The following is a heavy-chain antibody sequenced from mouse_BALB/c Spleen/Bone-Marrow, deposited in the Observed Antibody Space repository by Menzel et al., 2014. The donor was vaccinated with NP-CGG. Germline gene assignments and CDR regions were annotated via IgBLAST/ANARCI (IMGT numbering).Heavy chain of an antibody. V-gene: IGHV7-3*02. CDR1: GYSFTDYY. CDR2: ISNNAKGNTT. CDR3: AIDFNYGNYLYFDF. J-gene: IGHJ1*01. D-gene: IGHD2-1*01. Sequence: EVQGEESGGDLEQPGGSLRISCAASGYSFTDYYMSWVRQPPGKALEWLGFISNNAKGNTTYYSASVYSQFSISRDTSPGVLSLQMNYLRVKNSASYDSAIDFNYGNYLYFDFWGPGTTLTVSS.